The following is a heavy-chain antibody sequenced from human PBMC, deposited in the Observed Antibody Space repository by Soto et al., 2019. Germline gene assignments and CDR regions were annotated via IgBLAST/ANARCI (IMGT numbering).Heavy chain of an antibody. CDR1: GGSISSGGYY. D-gene: IGHD6-13*01. CDR3: ARAWGSSWYGEYFQH. J-gene: IGHJ1*01. V-gene: IGHV4-31*03. CDR2: IYYSGST. Sequence: SETLSLTCTVAGGSISSGGYYWSWIRQHPGKGLEWIGYIYYSGSTYYNPSLKSRVTISVDTSKNQFSLKLSSVTAADTAVYYCARAWGSSWYGEYFQHWGQGTLVTSPQ.